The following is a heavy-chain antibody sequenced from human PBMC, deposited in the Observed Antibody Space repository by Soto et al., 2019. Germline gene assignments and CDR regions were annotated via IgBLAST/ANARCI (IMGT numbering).Heavy chain of an antibody. J-gene: IGHJ3*02. D-gene: IGHD7-27*01. V-gene: IGHV1-69*13. Sequence: SVKVSCKASGGTFSSYAISWVRQAPGQGLEWMGGSIPIFGTANYAQKFKGRVTITADESTSTAYMELSSLRSEDTAVSYCAIETLSGVARDHDAFDIWGQGIMVTVS. CDR1: GGTFSSYA. CDR2: SIPIFGTA. CDR3: AIETLSGVARDHDAFDI.